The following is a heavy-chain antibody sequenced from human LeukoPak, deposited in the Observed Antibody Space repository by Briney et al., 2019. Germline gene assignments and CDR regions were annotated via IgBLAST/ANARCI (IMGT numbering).Heavy chain of an antibody. J-gene: IGHJ6*03. Sequence: GGSLTLPCTASGFTVSSNYMSWVRQAPGKGLEWVSFIYSGGSTYYVDSVTGRFTISRDNSKNTLYLQMNSLRAEDTAEYYCSSSASYSYYYYYYMDVWGKGTTVTVSS. D-gene: IGHD1-26*01. CDR3: SSSASYSYYYYYYMDV. CDR2: IYSGGST. CDR1: GFTVSSNY. V-gene: IGHV3-66*02.